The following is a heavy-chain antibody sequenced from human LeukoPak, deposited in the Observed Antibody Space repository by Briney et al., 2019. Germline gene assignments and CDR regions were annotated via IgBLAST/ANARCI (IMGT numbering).Heavy chain of an antibody. CDR1: GGTFSSYA. CDR3: ARATVDTATYYFDY. CDR2: IIPTLGIA. V-gene: IGHV1-69*04. J-gene: IGHJ4*02. D-gene: IGHD5-18*01. Sequence: SVKVSCKASGGTFSSYAISWVRQAPGQGLEWMGRIIPTLGIANYAQKFQGRVTITADKSTSTAYMELSSLRSEDTAVYYCARATVDTATYYFDYWGQGTLVTVSS.